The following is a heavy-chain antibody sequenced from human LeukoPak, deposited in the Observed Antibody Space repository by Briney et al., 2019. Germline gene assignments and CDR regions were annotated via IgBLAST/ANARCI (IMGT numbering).Heavy chain of an antibody. D-gene: IGHD3-10*01. CDR3: ARKGAITMVRGVIIYDDY. CDR1: GGTFSSYA. CDR2: IIPILGIA. V-gene: IGHV1-69*04. Sequence: SVKVSCKASGGTFSSYAISWVRQAPGQGLEWMGRIIPILGIANYAQKFQGRVTITADKSTSTAYMELSSLRSEDTAVYYCARKGAITMVRGVIIYDDYWGQGTLVTVSS. J-gene: IGHJ4*02.